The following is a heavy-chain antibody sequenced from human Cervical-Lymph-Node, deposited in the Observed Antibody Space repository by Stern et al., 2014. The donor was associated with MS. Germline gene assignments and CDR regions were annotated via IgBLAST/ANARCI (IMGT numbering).Heavy chain of an antibody. CDR3: ARQRYFDY. Sequence: VQLVQSGPEVKRPGESLKISCQASGYTFTSYWIGWVRQMPGKGLEWNGIIVPGGSDIRYSPAFQGQVTISADKSSSTAYLQWNNLKASDTAIYYCARQRYFDYWGQGTLVTVSS. J-gene: IGHJ4*02. CDR1: GYTFTSYW. CDR2: IVPGGSDI. V-gene: IGHV5-51*01.